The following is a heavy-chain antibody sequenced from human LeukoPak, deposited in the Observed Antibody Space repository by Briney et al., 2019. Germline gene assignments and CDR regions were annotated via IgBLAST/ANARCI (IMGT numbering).Heavy chain of an antibody. CDR2: IYYSGST. CDR3: ARERGYDGYPH. D-gene: IGHD5-24*01. J-gene: IGHJ4*02. V-gene: IGHV4-61*01. Sequence: PSETLSLTCTVSGGSVSSGSYYWSWIRQPPGKGLEWIGYIYYSGSTNYNPSLKSRVTISVDTSKNQFSLKLSSVTAVDTAVYYCARERGYDGYPHWGQGTLVTVSS. CDR1: GGSVSSGSYY.